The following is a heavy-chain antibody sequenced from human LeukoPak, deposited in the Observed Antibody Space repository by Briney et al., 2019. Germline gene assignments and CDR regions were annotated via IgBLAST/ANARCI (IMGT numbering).Heavy chain of an antibody. V-gene: IGHV3-30*18. CDR3: AKDPHELEYYYYYMDV. CDR2: ISYDGSNK. Sequence: GGSLRLSCAASGFTFSSYGMHWVRQAPGKGLEWVAVISYDGSNKYYADSVKGRFTISRDNSKNTLYLQMNSLRAEDTAVYYCAKDPHELEYYYYYMDVWGKGTTVTVSS. D-gene: IGHD6-13*01. J-gene: IGHJ6*03. CDR1: GFTFSSYG.